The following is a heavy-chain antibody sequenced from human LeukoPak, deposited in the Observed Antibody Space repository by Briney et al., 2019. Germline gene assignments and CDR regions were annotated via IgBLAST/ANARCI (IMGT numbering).Heavy chain of an antibody. J-gene: IGHJ3*01. V-gene: IGHV1-2*06. D-gene: IGHD3-22*01. Sequence: SSVKVSCKASGYTFTDNYIHWVRQAPGQGLEWMGRVNPDSGGINYAQKFQGRVTMTRDTSINTAFVELRRLRSDDTATYYCARAQNYHDRSGYSDDTFDVWGHGTMITVSS. CDR3: ARAQNYHDRSGYSDDTFDV. CDR1: GYTFTDNY. CDR2: VNPDSGGI.